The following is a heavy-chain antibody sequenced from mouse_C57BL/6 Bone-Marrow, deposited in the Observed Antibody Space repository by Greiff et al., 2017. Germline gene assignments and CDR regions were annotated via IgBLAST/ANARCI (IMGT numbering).Heavy chain of an antibody. J-gene: IGHJ1*03. V-gene: IGHV1-69*01. CDR2: IDPSDSYT. D-gene: IGHD2-3*01. CDR1: GYTFTSYW. CDR3: ARGAFWDGYSHWYFDV. Sequence: QVQLQQPGAELVMPGASVKLSCKASGYTFTSYWMHWVKQRPGQGLEWIGEIDPSDSYTNYNQKFKGTSTLTVDTSSSTAYMQLSRLTSEDSAVYYWARGAFWDGYSHWYFDVWGTGTTVTVSS.